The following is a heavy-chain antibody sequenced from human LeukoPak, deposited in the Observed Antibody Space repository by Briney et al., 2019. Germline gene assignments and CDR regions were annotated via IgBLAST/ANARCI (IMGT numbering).Heavy chain of an antibody. V-gene: IGHV3-30-3*01. CDR2: ISYDGSNK. D-gene: IGHD2-2*01. CDR1: GFTFSSYA. J-gene: IGHJ6*02. CDR3: ARGTCSSTSCYLSWSGYYGMDV. Sequence: GGSLRLSCAASGFTFSSYAMHWVRQAPGKGLEWVAVISYDGSNKYYADSVKGRFTISRDNSKNTLYLQMNSLRAEDTAVYYCARGTCSSTSCYLSWSGYYGMDVRGQGTTVTVSS.